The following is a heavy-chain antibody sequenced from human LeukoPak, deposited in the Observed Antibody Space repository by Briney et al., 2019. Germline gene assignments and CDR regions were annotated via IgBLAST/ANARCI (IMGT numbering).Heavy chain of an antibody. CDR3: AREVFFQFDN. Sequence: GVSLRLSCAASGFIFSNYNMAWVRQAPGRGREWVATIAANGNDKDYEDALQGRFTISRDNARNALSLRIDSLRAEDTAQYYCAREVFFQFDNWGQGALVTVSS. CDR1: GFIFSNYN. V-gene: IGHV3-7*03. J-gene: IGHJ4*02. CDR2: IAANGNDK.